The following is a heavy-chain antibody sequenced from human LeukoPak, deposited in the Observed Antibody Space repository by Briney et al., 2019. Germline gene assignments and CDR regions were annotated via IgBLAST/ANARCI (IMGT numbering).Heavy chain of an antibody. V-gene: IGHV1-2*02. CDR1: GYTFTGYY. D-gene: IGHD3-22*01. J-gene: IGHJ4*02. Sequence: ASVKVSCKASGYTFTGYYMHWVRQAPGQGLEWMGWINPNSGGTNYAQKVQGRVTMTTDTSTRTAYMEPRSLRSDDTALYYCARGFPPRIHYDSSGYYSYYFDYWGQGTLVTVSS. CDR2: INPNSGGT. CDR3: ARGFPPRIHYDSSGYYSYYFDY.